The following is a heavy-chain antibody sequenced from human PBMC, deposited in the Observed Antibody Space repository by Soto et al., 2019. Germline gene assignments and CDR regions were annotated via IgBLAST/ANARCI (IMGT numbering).Heavy chain of an antibody. D-gene: IGHD5-12*01. CDR1: GDAIVKYT. CDR2: IVSILGLA. CDR3: VGQAGYDAPVDF. V-gene: IGHV1-69*02. J-gene: IGHJ4*02. Sequence: QVHLVQSGPEVKKPGSSVKVSCKASGDAIVKYTFTWVRQAPGQGLEWMGRIVSILGLATYAQNFQGRVAITADKSTNTVYVELSSLTSADSAVYFCVGQAGYDAPVDFWGQGTLVTVS.